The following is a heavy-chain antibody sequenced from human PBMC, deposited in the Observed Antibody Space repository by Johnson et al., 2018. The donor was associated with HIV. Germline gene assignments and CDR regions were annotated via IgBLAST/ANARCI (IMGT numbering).Heavy chain of an antibody. J-gene: IGHJ3*02. CDR3: ARGRSGILILDDAFDI. Sequence: VRLVETGGGLIQPGGSLRLSCAASGFTVSSNYMSWVRQAPGKGLEWVSVIYTGGNTYYANSVKDRFTISRDISKNTLYLEMNIMRAEDTAVYYCARGRSGILILDDAFDIWGQGTMVTVSS. V-gene: IGHV3-53*02. CDR2: IYTGGNT. D-gene: IGHD1-14*01. CDR1: GFTVSSNY.